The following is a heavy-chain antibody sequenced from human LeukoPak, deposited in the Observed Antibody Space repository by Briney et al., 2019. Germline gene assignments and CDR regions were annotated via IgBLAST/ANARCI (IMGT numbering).Heavy chain of an antibody. D-gene: IGHD6-6*01. CDR3: ARGGSRSPFYYYHYMDG. CDR1: GGSISSSSYY. V-gene: IGHV4-39*07. Sequence: SETLSLTCTVSGGSISSSSYYWGWIRQPPGKGLEWIGSIYYSGSTYYNPSLKSRVTISVDTSKNQFSLKLSSVTAADTAVYYCARGGSRSPFYYYHYMDGWGKGTTVTVSS. CDR2: IYYSGST. J-gene: IGHJ6*03.